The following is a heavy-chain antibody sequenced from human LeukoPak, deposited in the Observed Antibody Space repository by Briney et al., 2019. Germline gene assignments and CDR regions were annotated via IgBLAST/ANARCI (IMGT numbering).Heavy chain of an antibody. CDR2: IKEDGSEK. V-gene: IGHV3-7*01. CDR3: ASKGGSFTISGVLYNDAFAI. D-gene: IGHD3-3*01. J-gene: IGHJ3*02. Sequence: GGSLRLSCAASGFTFSSYAMSWVRQAPGKGLEWVANIKEDGSEKNYEDSAKGRFTISRDNAKNSLYLQMNNLRAEDTAVYYCASKGGSFTISGVLYNDAFAIWGQGTMVTVSA. CDR1: GFTFSSYA.